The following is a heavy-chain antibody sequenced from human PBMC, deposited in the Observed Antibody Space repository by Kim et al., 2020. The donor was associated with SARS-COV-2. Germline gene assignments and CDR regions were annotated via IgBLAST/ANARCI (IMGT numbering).Heavy chain of an antibody. Sequence: GGSLRLSCAASGFTFSNAWMSWVRQAPGKGLEWVGRIKSKTDGGTTDYAAPVKGRFTISRDDSKNTLYLQMNSLKTEDTAVYYCTTHMTTVYPRADYWGQGTLVTVSS. CDR2: IKSKTDGGTT. J-gene: IGHJ4*02. D-gene: IGHD4-17*01. CDR1: GFTFSNAW. V-gene: IGHV3-15*01. CDR3: TTHMTTVYPRADY.